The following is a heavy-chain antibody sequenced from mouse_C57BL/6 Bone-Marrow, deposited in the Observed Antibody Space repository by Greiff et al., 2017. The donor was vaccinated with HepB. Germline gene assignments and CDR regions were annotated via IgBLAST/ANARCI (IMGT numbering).Heavy chain of an antibody. CDR1: GYAFSSYW. Sequence: QVHVKQSGAELVKPGASVKISCKASGYAFSSYWMNWVKQRPGKGLEWIGQIYPGDGDTNYNGKFKGKATLTADKSSSTAYMQLSSLTSEDSAVYFCARLLRYEAWFAYWGQGTLVTVSA. CDR2: IYPGDGDT. V-gene: IGHV1-80*01. D-gene: IGHD1-1*01. CDR3: ARLLRYEAWFAY. J-gene: IGHJ3*01.